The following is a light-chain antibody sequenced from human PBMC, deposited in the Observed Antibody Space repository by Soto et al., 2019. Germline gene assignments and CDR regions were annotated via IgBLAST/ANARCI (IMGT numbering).Light chain of an antibody. CDR1: NIGNKR. CDR3: QVWDIMTDNYV. CDR2: YDS. J-gene: IGLJ1*01. Sequence: SYELTQPPSVSVAPEKTATITCGGNNIGNKRVHWYRQKPGQAPVLVISYDSDRPSGIPERFSGSNSGNTATLTISRVEDGDEADYYCQVWDIMTDNYVFGPGTKLPVL. V-gene: IGLV3-21*04.